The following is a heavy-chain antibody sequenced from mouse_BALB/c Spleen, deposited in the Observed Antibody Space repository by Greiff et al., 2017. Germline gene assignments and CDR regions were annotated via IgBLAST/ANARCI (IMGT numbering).Heavy chain of an antibody. CDR2: IYPGGGYT. J-gene: IGHJ2*01. D-gene: IGHD2-3*01. V-gene: IGHV1-63*02. CDR1: GYTFTNYW. Sequence: QVQLQQSGAELVRPGTSVKISCKASGYTFTNYWLGWVKQRPGHGLEWIGDIYPGGGYTNYNEKFKGKATLTADTSSSTAYMQLSSLTSEDSAVYFCARGGWLLRGDYWGQGTTLTVSS. CDR3: ARGGWLLRGDY.